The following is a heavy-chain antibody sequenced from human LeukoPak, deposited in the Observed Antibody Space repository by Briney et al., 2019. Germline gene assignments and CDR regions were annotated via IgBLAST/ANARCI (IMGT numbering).Heavy chain of an antibody. J-gene: IGHJ4*02. Sequence: GGSLRLSCAASGFTFSSYAMSWVRQAPGKGLEWVSAISGSGGSTYYADSVKGRFTISRDNSKNTLYLQMNSLRAEDTAVYYCAKSGSSITMVRGVIIIFDYWGQGTLVTVSS. CDR1: GFTFSSYA. CDR2: ISGSGGST. D-gene: IGHD3-10*01. CDR3: AKSGSSITMVRGVIIIFDY. V-gene: IGHV3-23*01.